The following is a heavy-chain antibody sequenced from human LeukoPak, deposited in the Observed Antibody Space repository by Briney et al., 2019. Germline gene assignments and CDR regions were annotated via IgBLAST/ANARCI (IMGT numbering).Heavy chain of an antibody. J-gene: IGHJ3*02. CDR3: SITDAFDI. CDR2: ISSSGATK. D-gene: IGHD3-3*01. CDR1: GFTFSSYE. V-gene: IGHV3-48*03. Sequence: PGGSLRLSCAASGFTFSSYEMNWVRQAPGNGLEWISYISSSGATKYYTDSVKGRFTISRDNAKNSLYLQMNSLRAEDTAVYYCSITDAFDIWGQGTMVTVSS.